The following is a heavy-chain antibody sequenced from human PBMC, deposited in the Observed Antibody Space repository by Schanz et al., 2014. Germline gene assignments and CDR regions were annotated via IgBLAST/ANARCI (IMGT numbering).Heavy chain of an antibody. CDR3: ARIGGSVFDY. J-gene: IGHJ4*02. V-gene: IGHV3-48*04. Sequence: EVQLLESGGGLVQPGGSLRLSCAASGFTFSSYAMSWVRQAPGKGLEWLSYISDSGTYTNYADSVKGRFTISRDNAKNTLYLQMNSLRAEDTAVYYCARIGGSVFDYWAQGTLVTVSS. CDR2: ISDSGTYT. D-gene: IGHD3-10*01. CDR1: GFTFSSYA.